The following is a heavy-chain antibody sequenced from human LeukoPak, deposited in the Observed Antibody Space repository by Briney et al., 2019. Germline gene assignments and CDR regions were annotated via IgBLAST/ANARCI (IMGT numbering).Heavy chain of an antibody. D-gene: IGHD2-2*01. CDR2: INHSGST. V-gene: IGHV4-34*01. CDR1: VGSFSGYY. J-gene: IGHJ5*02. Sequence: KPSETLSLTCAVYVGSFSGYYWSWIRQPPGKGLEWIGEINHSGSTNYNPSLKSRVTISVDTSKNQFSLKLSSVTAADTAVYYCARDNCSSTSCYLDPWGQGTLVTVSS. CDR3: ARDNCSSTSCYLDP.